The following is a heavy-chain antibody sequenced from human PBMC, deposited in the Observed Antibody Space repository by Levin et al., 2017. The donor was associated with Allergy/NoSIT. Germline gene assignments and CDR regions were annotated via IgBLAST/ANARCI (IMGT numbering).Heavy chain of an antibody. D-gene: IGHD3-10*01. CDR1: GSTFSSYA. CDR3: ASTAISGWIGGAFDI. J-gene: IGHJ3*02. V-gene: IGHV1-69*06. CDR2: IIPIFGTA. Sequence: KISCKASGSTFSSYAISWVRQAPGQGLEWMGGIIPIFGTANYAQKFQGRVTITADKSTSTAYMELSSLRSEDTAVYYCASTAISGWIGGAFDIWGQGTMVTVSS.